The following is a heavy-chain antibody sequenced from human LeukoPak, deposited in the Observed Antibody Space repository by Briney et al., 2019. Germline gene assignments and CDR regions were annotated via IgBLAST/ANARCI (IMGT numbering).Heavy chain of an antibody. Sequence: SQTLSLTCTVSGGSISSGDYYWSWIRQPPGKGLGWIGYIYYSGSTYYNPSLKSRVTISVDTSKNQFSLKLSSVTAADTAVYYCARGPTRFLEWLFDGGWGQGTLVTVSS. D-gene: IGHD3-3*01. CDR2: IYYSGST. V-gene: IGHV4-30-4*08. J-gene: IGHJ4*02. CDR1: GGSISSGDYY. CDR3: ARGPTRFLEWLFDGG.